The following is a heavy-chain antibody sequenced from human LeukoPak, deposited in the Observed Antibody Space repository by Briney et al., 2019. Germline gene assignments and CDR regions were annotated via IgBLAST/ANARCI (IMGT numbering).Heavy chain of an antibody. D-gene: IGHD3-22*01. CDR1: GGSISSYY. CDR2: MYNSGNT. Sequence: SETLSLTCTVSGGSISSYYWSWIRQPPGKGLEWIGYMYNSGNTNYNPSLKSRVTISVDRSKNQFSLKLSSVTAADTAVYYCARSDYYDSSGYLDYWGQGTLVTVSS. V-gene: IGHV4-59*12. J-gene: IGHJ4*02. CDR3: ARSDYYDSSGYLDY.